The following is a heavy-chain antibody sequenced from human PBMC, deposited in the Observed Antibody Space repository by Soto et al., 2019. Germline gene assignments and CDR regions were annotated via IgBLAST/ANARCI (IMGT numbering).Heavy chain of an antibody. CDR3: ARDPVATVTTFDY. D-gene: IGHD4-17*01. Sequence: GGSLRLSCAASGFTFSSYSMNWVRQAPGKGLEWVSYISSSSSTIYYADSVKGRFTISRDNAKNSLYLQMNSLRAEDTAVYYCARDPVATVTTFDYWGQGTLVTVSS. V-gene: IGHV3-48*01. CDR1: GFTFSSYS. J-gene: IGHJ4*02. CDR2: ISSSSSTI.